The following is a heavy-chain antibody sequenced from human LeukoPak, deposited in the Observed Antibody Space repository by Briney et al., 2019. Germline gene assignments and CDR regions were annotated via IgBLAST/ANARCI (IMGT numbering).Heavy chain of an antibody. V-gene: IGHV3-73*01. CDR3: TRPIGDDYYNRSGYDY. Sequence: GGSLRLSCAPSGPTFSGSAMHWVRHPSGDGLEWVGRIRSRANSYTTAYAASVQGRFTISRDDSTYTSYLQLISLKTEDTAVYYCTRPIGDDYYNRSGYDYWGQGTLVTVSS. D-gene: IGHD3-22*01. CDR1: GPTFSGSA. J-gene: IGHJ4*02. CDR2: IRSRANSYTT.